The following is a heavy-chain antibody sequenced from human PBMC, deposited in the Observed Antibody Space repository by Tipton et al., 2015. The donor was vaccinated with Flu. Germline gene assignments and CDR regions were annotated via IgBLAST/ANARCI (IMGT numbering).Heavy chain of an antibody. CDR2: ISAYNGNT. D-gene: IGHD3-22*01. J-gene: IGHJ4*02. CDR3: ARDPYYYDSSGYSFDY. Sequence: QLVQSGAEVKKPGASVKVSCKASGYTFTSYGISWVRQAPGQGLEWMGWISAYNGNTNYAQKLQGRATMTTDTSTSTAYMELRSLRSDDTAVYYCARDPYYYDSSGYSFDYWGQGTLVTVSS. CDR1: GYTFTSYG. V-gene: IGHV1-18*01.